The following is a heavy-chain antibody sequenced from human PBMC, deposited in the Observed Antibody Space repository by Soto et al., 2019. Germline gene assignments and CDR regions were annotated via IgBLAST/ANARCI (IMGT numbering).Heavy chain of an antibody. Sequence: SXKVSFTASGYTXTTFFMNLVRQAPGQGLEWMGVINPGYPAGRSTTYAQKFQGRVTMTTDTSTRTVYMELSRLRSYDTAVYYCAREAIVAGATTGMDVWGQGTTGTVSS. V-gene: IGHV1-46*01. J-gene: IGHJ6*02. D-gene: IGHD1-26*01. CDR2: INPGYPAGRST. CDR1: GYTXTTFF. CDR3: AREAIVAGATTGMDV.